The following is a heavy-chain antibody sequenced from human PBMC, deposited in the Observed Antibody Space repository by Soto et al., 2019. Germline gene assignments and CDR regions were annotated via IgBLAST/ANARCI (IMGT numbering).Heavy chain of an antibody. CDR1: GGSISSYY. CDR2: MYYSGST. J-gene: IGHJ4*02. Sequence: QVQLQESGPGLVKPSETLSLTCTVSGGSISSYYWSWIRQPPGKGLEWIGYMYYSGSTNYNPSLKSRVTISVDTSKNQFSLKLSSVTAPDTALYYCARLCGWSGDYWGQGTLVTVSS. CDR3: ARLCGWSGDY. V-gene: IGHV4-59*08. D-gene: IGHD6-19*01.